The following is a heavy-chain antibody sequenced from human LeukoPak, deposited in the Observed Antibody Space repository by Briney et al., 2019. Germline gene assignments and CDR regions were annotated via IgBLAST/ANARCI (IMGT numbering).Heavy chain of an antibody. Sequence: ASVKVSCKASGYTFTGYYMHWVRQAPGQGLEWMGWINPNSGGTNYAQKFQGRVTMTRDTSISTAYMELSRLRSDDTAVYYCARGGEYCSSTSCYNDAFDIWGQGTMVTVSS. CDR1: GYTFTGYY. CDR2: INPNSGGT. J-gene: IGHJ3*02. D-gene: IGHD2-2*02. V-gene: IGHV1-2*02. CDR3: ARGGEYCSSTSCYNDAFDI.